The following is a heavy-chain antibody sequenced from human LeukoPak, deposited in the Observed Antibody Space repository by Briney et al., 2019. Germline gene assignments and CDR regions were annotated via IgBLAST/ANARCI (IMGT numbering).Heavy chain of an antibody. CDR1: GDRVSINSAT. Sequence: SQTLSLTCAIPGDRVSINSATSHWIRQSPSRGLEWLGRTYYRSKWYNDYALSVESRITINPDTSKNQFSLQLNSVTPEDTAVYYCARGVVAGDDAFYIWGQGTMVTVSS. CDR2: TYYRSKWYN. D-gene: IGHD2-15*01. CDR3: ARGVVAGDDAFYI. J-gene: IGHJ3*02. V-gene: IGHV6-1*01.